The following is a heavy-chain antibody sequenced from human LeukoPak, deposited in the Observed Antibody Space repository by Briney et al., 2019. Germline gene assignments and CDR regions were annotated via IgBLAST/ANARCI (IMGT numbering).Heavy chain of an antibody. CDR1: GGTFSSYA. J-gene: IGHJ6*03. V-gene: IGHV1-69*06. CDR2: IIPIFGTA. D-gene: IGHD1/OR15-1a*01. Sequence: GASVKVSCKASGGTFSSYAISWVRQAPGQGLEWMGGIIPIFGTANYAQKFQGRVTITADKSTSTAYMELSSLRSDDTAVYYCARGIGGTTVYYYYMDVWGKGTTVTVSS. CDR3: ARGIGGTTVYYYYMDV.